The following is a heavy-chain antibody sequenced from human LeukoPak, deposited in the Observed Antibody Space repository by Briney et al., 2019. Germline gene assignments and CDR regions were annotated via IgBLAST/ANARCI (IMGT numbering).Heavy chain of an antibody. CDR1: GGSISSSSYH. CDR3: ARSVGATTRAPPDY. Sequence: PSETLSLTCSVSGGSISSSSYHWGWIRQSPGKGLEWIGSIYYSGSTYYNPSLKSRVTISVDTSKNQFSLKLSSVTAADTAVYYCARSVGATTRAPPDYWGQGTLVTVSS. V-gene: IGHV4-39*07. D-gene: IGHD1-26*01. CDR2: IYYSGST. J-gene: IGHJ4*02.